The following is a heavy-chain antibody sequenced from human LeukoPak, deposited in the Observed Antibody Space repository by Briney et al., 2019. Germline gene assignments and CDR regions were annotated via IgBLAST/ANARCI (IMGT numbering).Heavy chain of an antibody. D-gene: IGHD3-10*01. CDR1: GGSISSYY. CDR2: IYYSGST. J-gene: IGHJ4*02. V-gene: IGHV4-59*12. Sequence: SETLSLTCTVSGGSISSYYWSWIRQPPGKGLEWIGYIYYSGSTNYNPSLKSRVTISVDTSKNQFSLKLSSVTAADTAVYYCARGQSLGELALCDFDYWGQGTLVTVSS. CDR3: ARGQSLGELALCDFDY.